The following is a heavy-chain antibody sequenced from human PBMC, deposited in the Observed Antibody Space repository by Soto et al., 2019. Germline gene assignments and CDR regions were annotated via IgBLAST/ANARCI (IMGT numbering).Heavy chain of an antibody. CDR1: GFTFSSYS. V-gene: IGHV3-21*01. CDR3: AKGVGNYWAFDY. Sequence: PGGSLRLSCAASGFTFSSYSMNWVRQAPGKGLEWVSSISSSSSYIYYADSVKGRFTISRDNAKNSLYLQMNSLRAEDTAVYYCAKGVGNYWAFDYWGQGTLVTVSS. D-gene: IGHD1-26*01. CDR2: ISSSSSYI. J-gene: IGHJ4*02.